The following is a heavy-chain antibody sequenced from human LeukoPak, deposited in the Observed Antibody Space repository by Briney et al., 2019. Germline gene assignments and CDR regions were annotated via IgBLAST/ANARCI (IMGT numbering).Heavy chain of an antibody. CDR3: ARNIPGDFSGSPNWFDS. V-gene: IGHV3-48*03. D-gene: IGHD3-10*01. CDR1: GFTFTSYE. Sequence: GGSLRLSCAASGFTFTSYEMNWVRQAPGKGLEWVSYISTSGSTISYADSVKGRFTISRDNAKNSLFLQMNSLRAEDTAVYYCARNIPGDFSGSPNWFDSRGQGSLVTVSS. CDR2: ISTSGSTI. J-gene: IGHJ5*01.